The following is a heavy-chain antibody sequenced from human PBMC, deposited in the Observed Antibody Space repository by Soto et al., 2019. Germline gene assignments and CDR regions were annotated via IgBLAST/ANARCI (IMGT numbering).Heavy chain of an antibody. Sequence: HVQLVQSGADVKKPGASVKVSCKASGYTFINYYMHWVRQAPGQGLEWMGMINPSVGSTTYAQRFQGRVTMTTDTSTSTVFMELNSLRSEDTAVYYCVRDPTPFRGDPLDYWGQGTLVTVSS. J-gene: IGHJ4*02. V-gene: IGHV1-46*01. CDR3: VRDPTPFRGDPLDY. CDR1: GYTFINYY. CDR2: INPSVGST. D-gene: IGHD3-16*01.